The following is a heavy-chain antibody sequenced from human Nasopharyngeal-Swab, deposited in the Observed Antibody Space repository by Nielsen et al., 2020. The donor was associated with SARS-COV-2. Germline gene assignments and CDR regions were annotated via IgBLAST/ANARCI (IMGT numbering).Heavy chain of an antibody. CDR3: ARENCGGDCYSPGYYYYGMDV. D-gene: IGHD2-21*01. J-gene: IGHJ6*02. V-gene: IGHV3-48*04. CDR1: GFTFSSYG. CDR2: IRSSSSTI. Sequence: GGSLRLSCAASGFTFSSYGMNWVRQAPGKGLEWVSYIRSSSSTIYYADSVKGRFTISRDNAKNSLYLQMNSLRAEDTAVYYCARENCGGDCYSPGYYYYGMDVWGQGTAVTVSS.